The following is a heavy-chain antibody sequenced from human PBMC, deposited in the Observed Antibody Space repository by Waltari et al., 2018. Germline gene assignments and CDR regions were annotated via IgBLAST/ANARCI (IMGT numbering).Heavy chain of an antibody. CDR1: GGSISSSSYY. J-gene: IGHJ4*02. V-gene: IGHV4-39*01. Sequence: QLQLQASGPGLVKPSETLSLTCTVSGGSISSSSYYWGWIRQPPGKGLEWIGRIYYSGSTYYNPSLKSRVTISVDTSKNQFSLKLSSVTAADTAVYYCARLYDFWSGYYFDYWGQGTLVTVSS. CDR3: ARLYDFWSGYYFDY. D-gene: IGHD3-3*01. CDR2: IYYSGST.